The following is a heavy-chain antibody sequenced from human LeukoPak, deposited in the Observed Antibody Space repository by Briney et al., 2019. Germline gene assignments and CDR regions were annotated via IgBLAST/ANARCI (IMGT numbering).Heavy chain of an antibody. V-gene: IGHV3-53*04. Sequence: QAGGSLRLSCAASGFTVSSNYMSWVRQAPGKGLEWVSVIYSGGSTYYADSVKGRFTISRHNSKNTLYLQMNSLRAEDTAVYYCARQSVELLWFGELLGRRLGETGAFDIWGQGTMVTVSS. CDR1: GFTVSSNY. J-gene: IGHJ3*02. D-gene: IGHD3-10*01. CDR2: IYSGGST. CDR3: ARQSVELLWFGELLGRRLGETGAFDI.